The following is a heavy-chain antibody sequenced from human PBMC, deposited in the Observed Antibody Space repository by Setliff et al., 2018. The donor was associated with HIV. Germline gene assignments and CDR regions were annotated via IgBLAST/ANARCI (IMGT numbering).Heavy chain of an antibody. J-gene: IGHJ2*01. CDR3: ARGIAARPSNWYFDL. CDR1: GFNVNSHY. CDR2: IENDGTT. Sequence: PGGSLRLSCATSGFNVNSHYMNWVRQAPGRGLEWVAGIENDGTTHYADSVKGRFSVSRDMSRNILYLQMHDLTAEDSALYYCARGIAARPSNWYFDLWGRGTLVTVSS. V-gene: IGHV3-66*01. D-gene: IGHD6-6*01.